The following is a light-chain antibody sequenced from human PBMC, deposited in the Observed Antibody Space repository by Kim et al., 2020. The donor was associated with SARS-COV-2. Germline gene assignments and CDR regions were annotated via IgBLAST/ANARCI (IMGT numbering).Light chain of an antibody. Sequence: QSALTQPPSASGSPGQSVTISCTGTSSDIGGYNYVTWYQQYPGKAPKLMIYEVTKRPSGVPGRFSGSKSGNTASLTVSGLQAEDEADYYCSSYAGSNNFVFGTGTKVTVL. CDR2: EVT. J-gene: IGLJ1*01. V-gene: IGLV2-8*01. CDR3: SSYAGSNNFV. CDR1: SSDIGGYNY.